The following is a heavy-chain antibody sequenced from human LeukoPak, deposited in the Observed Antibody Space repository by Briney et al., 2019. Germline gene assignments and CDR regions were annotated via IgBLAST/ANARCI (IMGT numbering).Heavy chain of an antibody. J-gene: IGHJ4*02. CDR1: GFTFSGYA. CDR3: AKDERVVIDLYYFDY. D-gene: IGHD2-21*01. Sequence: GGSLRLSCAASGFTFSGYAMSWVRQAPGKGLEWVSAISGSGGSTYYADSVKGRFTISRDNSKNTLYLQMNSLRAEDTAVYYCAKDERVVIDLYYFDYWGQGTLVTVSS. V-gene: IGHV3-23*01. CDR2: ISGSGGST.